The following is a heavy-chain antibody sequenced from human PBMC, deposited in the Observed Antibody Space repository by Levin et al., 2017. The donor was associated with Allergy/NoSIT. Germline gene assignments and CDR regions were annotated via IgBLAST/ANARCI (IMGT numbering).Heavy chain of an antibody. D-gene: IGHD6-25*01. V-gene: IGHV4-39*01. CDR3: ARSGIAAAATDY. CDR2: IYNSGST. J-gene: IGHJ4*02. CDR1: GGSISTSSDY. Sequence: SETLSLTCTVSGGSISTSSDYWGWIRQPPGKGLEWIGSIYNSGSTFYNPSLKSRVTISVDTSKNQVSLKLSSATAADTAVYYCARSGIAAAATDYWGQGTLVTVSS.